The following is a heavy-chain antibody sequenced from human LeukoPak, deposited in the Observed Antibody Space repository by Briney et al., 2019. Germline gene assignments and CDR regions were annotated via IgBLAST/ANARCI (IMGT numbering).Heavy chain of an antibody. CDR1: GGSISSYY. V-gene: IGHV4-59*01. CDR3: ARDRWVYYYYMDV. CDR2: IYYSGST. Sequence: PSETLSLTCTVSGGSISSYYWSWIRQPPGKGLEWIGYIYYSGSTNYNPSLKSRVTISVDTSKNQFSLKLSSVTAADTAVYYCARDRWVYYYYMDVWGKGTTVTVSS. D-gene: IGHD6-13*01. J-gene: IGHJ6*03.